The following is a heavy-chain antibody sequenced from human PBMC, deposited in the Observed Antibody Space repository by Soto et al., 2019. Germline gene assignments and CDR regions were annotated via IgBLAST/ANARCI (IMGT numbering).Heavy chain of an antibody. CDR1: GYTFTSYG. Sequence: ASVKVSCKASGYTFTSYGISWVRQAPGQGLEWMGWISAYNGNTNYAQKLQGRVAMTTDTSTGTAYMELRSLRSDDTAVYYCARDRGSYSSSSGRVDYWGQGTLVTVSS. CDR2: ISAYNGNT. J-gene: IGHJ4*02. D-gene: IGHD6-6*01. V-gene: IGHV1-18*04. CDR3: ARDRGSYSSSSGRVDY.